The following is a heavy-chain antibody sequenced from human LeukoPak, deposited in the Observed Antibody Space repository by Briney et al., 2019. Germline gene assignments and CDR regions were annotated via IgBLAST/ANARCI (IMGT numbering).Heavy chain of an antibody. CDR2: INYSGST. J-gene: IGHJ6*03. D-gene: IGHD5-18*01. CDR1: GGSISITNYY. V-gene: IGHV4-39*02. CDR3: ARDRLDTDKIGDYCYMDV. Sequence: SETLSLTRTVSGGSISITNYYWGWIRQPPGKGLEWITSINYSGSTYYNPPLQSRVTISVDTSKNQFSLKLNSVTAADTAVYYCARDRLDTDKIGDYCYMDVWGKGTTVTVSS.